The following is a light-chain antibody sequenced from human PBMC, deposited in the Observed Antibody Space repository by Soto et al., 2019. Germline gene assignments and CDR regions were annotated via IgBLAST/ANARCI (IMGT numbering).Light chain of an antibody. CDR2: DAS. Sequence: EIVLTQSPATLSLSPGERATLPCRASQSVSSYLAWYQQKPGQAPRLLIYDASNRATGIPARFSGSGSGTDFTLTISSLEPEDFAVYYCQQRSKWPPITFGQGTRLEIK. J-gene: IGKJ5*01. V-gene: IGKV3-11*01. CDR3: QQRSKWPPIT. CDR1: QSVSSY.